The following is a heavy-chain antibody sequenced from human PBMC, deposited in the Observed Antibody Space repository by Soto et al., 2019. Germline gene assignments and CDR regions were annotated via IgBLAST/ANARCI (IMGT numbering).Heavy chain of an antibody. CDR1: GGTFSSYA. CDR3: ASADYGGNSLDYYGMDV. V-gene: IGHV1-69*06. CDR2: IIPIFGTA. Sequence: QVQLVQSGAEVKKPGSSVKVSCKASGGTFSSYAISWVRQAPGQGLEWMGGIIPIFGTANYAQKFQGRVTITADKSTSPAYMELSSLRSEDTAVYYCASADYGGNSLDYYGMDVWGQGTTVTVSS. J-gene: IGHJ6*02. D-gene: IGHD4-17*01.